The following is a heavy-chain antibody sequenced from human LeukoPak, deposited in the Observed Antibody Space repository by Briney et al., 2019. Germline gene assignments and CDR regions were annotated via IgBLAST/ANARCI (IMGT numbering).Heavy chain of an antibody. CDR2: ISGSAAAT. CDR1: EFTFSNYA. D-gene: IGHD3-3*01. CDR3: ATDQDFYPIGVDY. V-gene: IGHV3-23*01. J-gene: IGHJ4*02. Sequence: GGFMMLSCGDSEFTFSNYAMGWGRHAPRKRLEWVSTISGSAAATYYTDSVKGRFTISRDNSKNTLYLQMNRLRAEDTAVYYCATDQDFYPIGVDYWGQGTLVTVSS.